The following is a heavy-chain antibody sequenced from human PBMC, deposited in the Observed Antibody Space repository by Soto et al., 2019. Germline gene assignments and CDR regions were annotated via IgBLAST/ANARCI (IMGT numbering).Heavy chain of an antibody. J-gene: IGHJ1*01. CDR2: ISAYNGNT. Sequence: QVQLVQSGAEVKKPGASVKVSCKASGYTFTSYGISWVRQAPGQGLEWMGWISAYNGNTNYAQKLQGRVTMTTDTSTSTADMELRSLRSDDTAVYYCARVRGRSLGLQYFQHWGQGTLVTVSS. CDR3: ARVRGRSLGLQYFQH. V-gene: IGHV1-18*01. CDR1: GYTFTSYG. D-gene: IGHD7-27*01.